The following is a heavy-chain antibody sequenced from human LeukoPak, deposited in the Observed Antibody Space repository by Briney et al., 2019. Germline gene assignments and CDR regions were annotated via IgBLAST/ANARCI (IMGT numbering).Heavy chain of an antibody. CDR2: INHSGST. D-gene: IGHD3-22*01. CDR1: GGSLSGYY. Sequence: SSETLSLTCAVYGGSLSGYYWSWIRQPPGKGLEWIGEINHSGSTNYNPSLKSRVTISVDTSKNQFSLKLSSVTAADTAVYYCARRSDYYYDSSGYYAWGQGTLVTVSS. J-gene: IGHJ5*02. V-gene: IGHV4-34*01. CDR3: ARRSDYYYDSSGYYA.